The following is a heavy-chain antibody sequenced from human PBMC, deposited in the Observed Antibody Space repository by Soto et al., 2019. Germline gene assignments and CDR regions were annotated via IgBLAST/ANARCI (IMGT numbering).Heavy chain of an antibody. Sequence: EVQLVESGGGLVKPGGSLRLSCAASGFTFTNAWMNWVRQAPGKGLESIGRIKSKTDGGTTDYTAPVKGRFIISRDDSKNTLFLQMSLLQIEYTDVYYCVTDRLVWGQGTLVTVFS. CDR2: IKSKTDGGTT. V-gene: IGHV3-15*01. CDR1: GFTFTNAW. CDR3: VTDRLV. D-gene: IGHD2-2*01. J-gene: IGHJ4*02.